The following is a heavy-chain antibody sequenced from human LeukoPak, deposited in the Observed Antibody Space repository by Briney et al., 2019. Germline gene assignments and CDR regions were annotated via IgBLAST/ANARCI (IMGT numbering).Heavy chain of an antibody. J-gene: IGHJ4*02. CDR2: ISYDGSNK. V-gene: IGHV3-30-3*01. Sequence: HAGGSLRLSCAASGFTFSDYAMYWVRQAPGKGLEWVAAISYDGSNKYYADSVKGRFTISRDNSKNTLYLQMNSLKPEDTAVYYCARGAPPDYWGQGTLVTVSS. CDR3: ARGAPPDY. CDR1: GFTFSDYA.